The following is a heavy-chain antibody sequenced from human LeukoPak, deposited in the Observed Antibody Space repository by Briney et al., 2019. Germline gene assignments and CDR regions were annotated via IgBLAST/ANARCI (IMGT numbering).Heavy chain of an antibody. D-gene: IGHD5-12*01. J-gene: IGHJ3*02. CDR3: ARGKGYSGYDFAFDI. CDR2: INHSGST. Sequence: SETLSLTCAVSGGSISSGGYSWSWIRQPPGKGLEWIGYINHSGSTYYNPSLKSRVTISVDRSKNQFSLKLSSVTAADTAVYYCARGKGYSGYDFAFDIWGQGTMVTVSS. CDR1: GGSISSGGYS. V-gene: IGHV4-30-2*01.